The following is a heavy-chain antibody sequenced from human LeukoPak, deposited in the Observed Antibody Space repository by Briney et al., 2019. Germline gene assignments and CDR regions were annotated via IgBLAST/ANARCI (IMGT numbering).Heavy chain of an antibody. CDR2: ISGAGSGT. CDR3: AKARGFLGRLADY. Sequence: GGSLRLSCAASGFTFSNYATSWVRQAPGKGLEWVSGISGAGSGTYYADSVKGRFTISRDNSKSTLYLQMNSLGAEDTAVYYCAKARGFLGRLADYWGQGTLVTVSS. CDR1: GFTFSNYA. J-gene: IGHJ4*02. V-gene: IGHV3-23*01. D-gene: IGHD3-3*01.